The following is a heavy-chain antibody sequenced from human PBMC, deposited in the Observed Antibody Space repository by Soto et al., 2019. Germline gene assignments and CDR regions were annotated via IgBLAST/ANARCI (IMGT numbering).Heavy chain of an antibody. CDR1: GFTFSSYW. J-gene: IGHJ2*01. CDR3: ARVPGWFGELVNFDL. D-gene: IGHD3-10*01. CDR2: INSDGSST. V-gene: IGHV3-74*01. Sequence: EVQLVESGGGLVQPGGSLRLSCAASGFTFSSYWMHWVRQAPGKGLVWVSRINSDGSSTSYADSVKGRFTISRDNAKNTLYLQMNSLRAEDTAVYYCARVPGWFGELVNFDLWGRGTLVTVSS.